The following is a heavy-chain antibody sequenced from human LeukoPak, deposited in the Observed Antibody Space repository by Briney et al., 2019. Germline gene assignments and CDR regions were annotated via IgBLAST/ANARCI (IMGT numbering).Heavy chain of an antibody. J-gene: IGHJ4*02. CDR1: GYTFTSYG. D-gene: IGHD6-13*01. CDR3: ARDYRSSSWYPGGY. V-gene: IGHV1-18*01. CDR2: ISAYNGNT. Sequence: SVKVSCKASGYTFTSYGISWVRQAPGQGLEWMGWISAYNGNTNYAQKLQGRVTMTTDTSTSTAYMELRSLRSDDTAVYYCARDYRSSSWYPGGYWGQGTLVTVSS.